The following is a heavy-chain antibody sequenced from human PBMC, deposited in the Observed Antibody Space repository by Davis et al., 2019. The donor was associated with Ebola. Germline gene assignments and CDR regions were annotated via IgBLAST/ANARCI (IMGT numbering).Heavy chain of an antibody. CDR1: GGSISSYY. CDR3: ARLITRYCSGGSCYSVYWFDP. V-gene: IGHV4-59*08. J-gene: IGHJ5*02. Sequence: MPSETLSLTCTVSGGSISSYYWSWIRQPPGKGLEWIGYIYYSGSTNYNPSLKSRVTISVGTSKNQFSLKLSSVTAADTAVYYCARLITRYCSGGSCYSVYWFDPWGQGTLVTVSS. D-gene: IGHD2-15*01. CDR2: IYYSGST.